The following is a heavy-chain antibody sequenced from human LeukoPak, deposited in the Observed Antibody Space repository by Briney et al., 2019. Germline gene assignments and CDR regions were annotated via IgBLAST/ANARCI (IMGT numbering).Heavy chain of an antibody. J-gene: IGHJ3*02. Sequence: SETLSLTCTVSGGSIRSSSYYWGWIRQPPGKGLEWIGSISYSGSTYYTPSLRSRVTISVDTSKNQFSLKLSSVTAADTAVYYCAREEYTDAFDIWGQGTMVTVSS. D-gene: IGHD2/OR15-2a*01. CDR1: GGSIRSSSYY. CDR3: AREEYTDAFDI. V-gene: IGHV4-39*02. CDR2: ISYSGST.